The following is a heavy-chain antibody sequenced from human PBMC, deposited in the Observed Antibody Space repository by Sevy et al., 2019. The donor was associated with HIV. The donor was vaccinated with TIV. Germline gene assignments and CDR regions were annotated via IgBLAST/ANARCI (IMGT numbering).Heavy chain of an antibody. Sequence: GGSLRLSCAASGFTVSSNYMSSVRQAPGKGLEWVSVIYSGGSTYYADSVKGRFTISRDNSKNTLYLQMNSLRAEDTAVYYCATRIAVAGALDYWGQGTLVTVSS. CDR1: GFTVSSNY. D-gene: IGHD6-19*01. V-gene: IGHV3-53*01. CDR2: IYSGGST. CDR3: ATRIAVAGALDY. J-gene: IGHJ4*02.